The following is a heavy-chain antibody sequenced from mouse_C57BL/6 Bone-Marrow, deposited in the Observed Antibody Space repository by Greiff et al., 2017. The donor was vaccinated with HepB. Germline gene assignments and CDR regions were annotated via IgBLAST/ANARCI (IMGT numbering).Heavy chain of an antibody. V-gene: IGHV1-55*01. CDR3: ARGKNGSSYSWFAY. CDR1: GYTFTSYW. CDR2: IYPGSGST. Sequence: QVQLQQSGAELVKPGASVKMSCKASGYTFTSYWITWVKQRPGQGLEWIGDIYPGSGSTNYNEKFKSKATLTVDTSSSTAYMQLSSLTSEDSAVYYCARGKNGSSYSWFAYWGQGTLVTVSA. J-gene: IGHJ3*01. D-gene: IGHD1-1*01.